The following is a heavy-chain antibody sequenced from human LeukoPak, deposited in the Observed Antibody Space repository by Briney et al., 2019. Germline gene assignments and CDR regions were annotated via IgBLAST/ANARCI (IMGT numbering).Heavy chain of an antibody. V-gene: IGHV3-15*01. CDR1: GFTFSSYS. CDR3: TTDYYDYVWGSYRPDY. Sequence: GGSLRLSCAASGFTFSSYSMNWVRQAPGKGLEWVARIKRKTDGGTTDYAAPVKGRFTISRDDSKNTLYLQMNSLKTEDTAVYYCTTDYYDYVWGSYRPDYWGQGTLVTVSS. J-gene: IGHJ4*02. D-gene: IGHD3-16*02. CDR2: IKRKTDGGTT.